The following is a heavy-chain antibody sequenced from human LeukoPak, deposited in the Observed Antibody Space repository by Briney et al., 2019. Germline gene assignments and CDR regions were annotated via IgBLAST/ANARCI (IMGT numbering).Heavy chain of an antibody. CDR2: IKQDGSEK. D-gene: IGHD6-13*01. Sequence: PGGSLRLSCAASGFIFSSYWMSWVRQAPGKGLEWVANIKQDGSEKYYVDSVKGRFTISRDNSKNTLYLQMNSLRAEDTAVYYCVKVLRAAAGTNYWGQGTLVTVSS. CDR3: VKVLRAAAGTNY. V-gene: IGHV3-7*03. J-gene: IGHJ4*02. CDR1: GFIFSSYW.